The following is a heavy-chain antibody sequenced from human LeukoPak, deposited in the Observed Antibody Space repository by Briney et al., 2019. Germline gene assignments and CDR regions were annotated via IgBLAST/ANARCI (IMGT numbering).Heavy chain of an antibody. Sequence: PGGSLRLSCVASGFTFSSYWMHWVRQDPGKGQVWVSRINPDGSVTGYADSVKGRFTVSRDNAKNTLYLQMNSLRAEDTAIYYCTRNFDYGDYLWGQGTLVTVSS. V-gene: IGHV3-74*01. CDR2: INPDGSVT. CDR1: GFTFSSYW. J-gene: IGHJ5*02. CDR3: TRNFDYGDYL. D-gene: IGHD4-17*01.